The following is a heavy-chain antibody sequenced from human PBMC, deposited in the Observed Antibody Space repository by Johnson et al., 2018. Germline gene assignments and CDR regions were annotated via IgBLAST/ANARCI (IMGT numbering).Heavy chain of an antibody. CDR2: ISWNSGSI. J-gene: IGHJ3*02. Sequence: VQLVQSGGGLVQPGRSLRLSCAASGFTFDDYAMHWVRQAPGKGLEWVSGISWNSGSIGYADSVKGRFAISRDNAKNSWDLQMNSLRAEDTALYYCAKDSSPAYRGVDAFDIWGQGTMVTVSS. CDR3: AKDSSPAYRGVDAFDI. D-gene: IGHD4-11*01. V-gene: IGHV3-9*01. CDR1: GFTFDDYA.